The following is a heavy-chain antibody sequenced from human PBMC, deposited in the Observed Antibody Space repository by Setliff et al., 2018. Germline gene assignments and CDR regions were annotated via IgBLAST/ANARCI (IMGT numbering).Heavy chain of an antibody. V-gene: IGHV4-38-2*02. Sequence: SETLSLTCAVSGYSIRSGNYWGWIRQPPGKGLEWIGSIYHSGSTYYNPSLKGRVTISVDTSKNQFSLKLSSVTAADTAVYYCARDAAFGGSSWYYYGMDVWGQGTKVTSP. CDR1: GYSIRSGNY. D-gene: IGHD6-13*01. CDR3: ARDAAFGGSSWYYYGMDV. CDR2: IYHSGST. J-gene: IGHJ6*02.